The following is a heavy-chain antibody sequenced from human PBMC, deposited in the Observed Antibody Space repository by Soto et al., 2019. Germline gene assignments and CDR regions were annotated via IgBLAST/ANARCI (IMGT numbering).Heavy chain of an antibody. V-gene: IGHV1-69*06. CDR2: IIPIFGTA. J-gene: IGHJ6*02. CDR1: GGTFSSYA. CDR3: AREVAMGKNYSYYGMDV. Sequence: SVKVSCKASGGTFSSYAISWVRQAPGQGLEWMGGIIPIFGTANYAQKFQGRVTITADKSTSTAYMELSSLRSEDTAVYYCAREVAMGKNYSYYGMDVWGQGTTVTVSS. D-gene: IGHD5-18*01.